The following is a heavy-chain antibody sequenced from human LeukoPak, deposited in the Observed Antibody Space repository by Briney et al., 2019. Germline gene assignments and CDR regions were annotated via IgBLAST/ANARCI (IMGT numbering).Heavy chain of an antibody. Sequence: GGTLRLSCVASGFSFIYHGMNWVHLAPGKGLEWVSGVSPPGGGTYYADSVKGRFTISRDNAKNSLYLQMNSLRAEDTAVYYCARDRWVLDRAAIDYWGQGTLVTVSS. CDR3: ARDRWVLDRAAIDY. V-gene: IGHV3-23*01. CDR1: GFSFIYHG. J-gene: IGHJ4*02. D-gene: IGHD5-24*01. CDR2: VSPPGGGT.